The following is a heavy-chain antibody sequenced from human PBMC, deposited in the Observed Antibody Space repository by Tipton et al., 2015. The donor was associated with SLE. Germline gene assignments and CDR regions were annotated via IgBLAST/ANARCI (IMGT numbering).Heavy chain of an antibody. J-gene: IGHJ4*02. D-gene: IGHD4/OR15-4a*01. CDR1: GFAFSDYW. Sequence: SLRLSCAASGFAFSDYWMNWVRQAPGKGLEWVSSISSSSSYIYYADSVKGRFTISRDNAKNSLYLQMNSLRAEDTAVYYCAREDYGDFDYWGQGTLVTVSS. CDR2: ISSSSSYI. CDR3: AREDYGDFDY. V-gene: IGHV3-21*01.